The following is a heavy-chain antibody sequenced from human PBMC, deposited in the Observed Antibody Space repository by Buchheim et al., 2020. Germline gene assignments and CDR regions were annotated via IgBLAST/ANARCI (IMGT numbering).Heavy chain of an antibody. J-gene: IGHJ6*03. CDR3: ARNYANYYYYYMDV. D-gene: IGHD1-7*01. CDR2: IYYSGRT. Sequence: QVQLQESGPGLVKPLETLSLTCTVSGGSVSSGSHYWSWIRQPPGKGLEWIGFIYYSGRTDYNPSLTSRVTISVDTSNNQFSLKLSSVTAADTAVYYCARNYANYYYYYMDVWGKGTT. V-gene: IGHV4-61*01. CDR1: GGSVSSGSHY.